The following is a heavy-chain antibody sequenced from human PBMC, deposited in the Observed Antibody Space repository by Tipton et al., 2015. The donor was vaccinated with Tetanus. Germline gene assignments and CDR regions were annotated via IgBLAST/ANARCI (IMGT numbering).Heavy chain of an antibody. CDR2: IWFDGSQE. J-gene: IGHJ4*01. Sequence: SLRLSCAASGFTFSNFGMHWVRQAPGKGLEWVAVIWFDGSQEKYADSVKGRFTISGDNSNSTLYLHMNSLRAGDTATYYCARDSSQGLIDFWSGFHDQIDYWGHGTLVTASS. V-gene: IGHV3-33*01. CDR1: GFTFSNFG. CDR3: ARDSSQGLIDFWSGFHDQIDY. D-gene: IGHD3-3*01.